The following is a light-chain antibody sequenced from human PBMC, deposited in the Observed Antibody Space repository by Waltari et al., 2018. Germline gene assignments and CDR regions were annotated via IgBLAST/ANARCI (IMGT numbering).Light chain of an antibody. J-gene: IGKJ1*01. V-gene: IGKV1-5*03. CDR3: LQYDAFTWA. Sequence: DIQMTQSPSTLSAYVGDRVTMTCRATQNIGTSLAWYQQKPGKAPSLLIYKASSLQGDVPSRFSGSGSATVFTLTISSLQPDDFATYHCLQYDAFTWAFGQGTRVEIK. CDR1: QNIGTS. CDR2: KAS.